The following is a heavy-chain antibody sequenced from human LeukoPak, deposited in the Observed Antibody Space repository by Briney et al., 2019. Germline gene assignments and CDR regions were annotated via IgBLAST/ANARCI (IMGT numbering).Heavy chain of an antibody. V-gene: IGHV1-2*02. CDR3: ARDAGYDSSRLLFRGAYYYYYMDV. Sequence: GASVKVSCKASGYTFTGYYMHWVRQAPGQGLEWMGWINPNRGGTNYAQKFQGRVTMTRDTSISTAYMELSRLRSDDTAVYYCARDAGYDSSRLLFRGAYYYYYMDVWGKGTTVTISS. CDR1: GYTFTGYY. J-gene: IGHJ6*03. CDR2: INPNRGGT. D-gene: IGHD3-22*01.